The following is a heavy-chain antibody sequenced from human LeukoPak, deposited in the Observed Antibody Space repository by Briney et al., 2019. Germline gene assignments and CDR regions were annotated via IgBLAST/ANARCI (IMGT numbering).Heavy chain of an antibody. J-gene: IGHJ4*02. CDR2: IYYSGST. CDR1: GGSISSSIYY. V-gene: IGHV4-39*01. CDR3: ASPLIAVAGSFDY. Sequence: SETLSLTCTVSGGSISSSIYYWGWIRQPPGKGLEWIGSIYYSGSTYYNPSLKSRVTISVDTSKNQFSLKLSSVTAADTAVYYCASPLIAVAGSFDYWGQGTLVTVSS. D-gene: IGHD6-19*01.